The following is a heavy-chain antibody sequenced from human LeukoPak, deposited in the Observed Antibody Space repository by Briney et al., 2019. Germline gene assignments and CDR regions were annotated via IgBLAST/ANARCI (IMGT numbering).Heavy chain of an antibody. J-gene: IGHJ6*02. CDR3: ASGKIPGYYYGMDV. V-gene: IGHV4-59*12. Sequence: PSETLSLTCTVSGGSLSSYYWSWVRQPPGKGVEWGGYIYHSGSPYYTPSLKSRVTISVDRSKNQFSLKLSSVTAADTAVYYCASGKIPGYYYGMDVWGQGTTVTVSS. CDR1: GGSLSSYY. D-gene: IGHD1-1*01. CDR2: IYHSGSP.